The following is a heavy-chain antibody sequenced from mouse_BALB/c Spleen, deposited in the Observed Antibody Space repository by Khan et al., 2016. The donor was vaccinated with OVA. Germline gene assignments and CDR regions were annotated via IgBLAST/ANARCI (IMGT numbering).Heavy chain of an antibody. CDR2: IWGDGST. D-gene: IGHD2-4*01. CDR1: GFSLTGYG. CDR3: AREINYDYAYDYAMDY. Sequence: VQLVESGPGLVAPSQSLSITCTVSGFSLTGYGVNWVRQPPGKGLEWLGMIWGDGSTDYNSALKSRLSISKDNSKSQVFLKMISLHTDDTARYYCAREINYDYAYDYAMDYWGQGTSVTVSS. J-gene: IGHJ4*01. V-gene: IGHV2-6-7*01.